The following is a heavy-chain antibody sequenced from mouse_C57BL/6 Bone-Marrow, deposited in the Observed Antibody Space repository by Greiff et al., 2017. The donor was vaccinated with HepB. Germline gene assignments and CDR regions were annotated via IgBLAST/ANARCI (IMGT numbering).Heavy chain of an antibody. CDR3: ASHLWDEGFAY. CDR2: IDPSDSYT. V-gene: IGHV1-69*01. D-gene: IGHD4-1*01. J-gene: IGHJ3*01. Sequence: QVQLQQPGAELVMPGASVKLSCKASGYTFTSYWMHWVKQRPGQGLEWIGEIDPSDSYTNYNQKFKGKSTLTVDKSSSTAYMQLSSLTSEDSAVYYCASHLWDEGFAYWGQWTLVTVSA. CDR1: GYTFTSYW.